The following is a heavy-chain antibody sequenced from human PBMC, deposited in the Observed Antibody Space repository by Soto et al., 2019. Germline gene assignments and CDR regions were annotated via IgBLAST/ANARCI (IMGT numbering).Heavy chain of an antibody. CDR3: ASVARGRSPYFDY. CDR1: GGSISSGGYY. V-gene: IGHV4-31*03. J-gene: IGHJ4*02. Sequence: PSETLSLTCTVSGGSISSGGYYWSWIRQHPGKGLEWIGYIYYSGSTYYNPSLKSRVTISVDTSKNQFSLKLSSVTAADTAVYYCASVARGRSPYFDYWGQGTLVTVSS. D-gene: IGHD2-21*01. CDR2: IYYSGST.